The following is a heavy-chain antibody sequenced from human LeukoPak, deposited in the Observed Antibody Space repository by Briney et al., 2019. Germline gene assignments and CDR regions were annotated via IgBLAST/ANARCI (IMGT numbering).Heavy chain of an antibody. D-gene: IGHD3-3*01. Sequence: GGSLRLSCAASGFTFSIYAMNWVRQAPGKGLEWVSSISANGGETHYADSVKGRFTISRDNSKNTLYLQINNPRAEDTAVYYCAKRYYDSPLDYWGQGTLVTVSS. V-gene: IGHV3-23*01. J-gene: IGHJ4*02. CDR1: GFTFSIYA. CDR2: ISANGGET. CDR3: AKRYYDSPLDY.